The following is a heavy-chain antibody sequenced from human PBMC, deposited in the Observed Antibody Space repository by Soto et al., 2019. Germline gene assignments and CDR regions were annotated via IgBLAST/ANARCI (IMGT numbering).Heavy chain of an antibody. J-gene: IGHJ6*04. V-gene: IGHV3-21*01. Sequence: PGRSLRLSCAASGFTFSSYSMNWVRQAPGKWLEWVSSISSSSYIYYAASVKGRFTISRDNAKNSLYLQMNSLRAEVMAVYHCARYGDYSFYDYYGMDVWGKGTTVTV. CDR2: ISSSSYI. CDR3: ARYGDYSFYDYYGMDV. CDR1: GFTFSSYS. D-gene: IGHD4-17*01.